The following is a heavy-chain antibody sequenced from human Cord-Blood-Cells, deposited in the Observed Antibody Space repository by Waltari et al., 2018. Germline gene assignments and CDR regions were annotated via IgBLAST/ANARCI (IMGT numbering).Heavy chain of an antibody. CDR3: ARCDSSGYKEAFDI. D-gene: IGHD3-22*01. CDR2: INHSGGT. J-gene: IGHJ3*02. CDR1: GGSFSGYY. V-gene: IGHV4-34*01. Sequence: QVQLQQWGAGLLKPSETLSLTCAVYGGSFSGYYWSWIRQPPGKGLEWIGEINHSGGTNYNPSLKSRVTRSVDTSKNQFSLKLSSVTAADTAVYYCARCDSSGYKEAFDIWGQGTMVTVSS.